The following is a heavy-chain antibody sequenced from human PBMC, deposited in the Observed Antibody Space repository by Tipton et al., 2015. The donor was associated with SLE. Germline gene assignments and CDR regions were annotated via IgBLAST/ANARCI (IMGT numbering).Heavy chain of an antibody. D-gene: IGHD3-10*01. CDR1: GFTFSSYA. CDR3: AREKTMVRGGPKGDAFDT. Sequence: SLRLSCAASGFTFSSYAMHWVRQAPGKGLEWVAVISYDGSNKYYADSVKGRFTISRDNSKNTLYLQMNSLRAEDTAVYYCAREKTMVRGGPKGDAFDTWGQGTMVTVSS. V-gene: IGHV3-30-3*01. CDR2: ISYDGSNK. J-gene: IGHJ3*02.